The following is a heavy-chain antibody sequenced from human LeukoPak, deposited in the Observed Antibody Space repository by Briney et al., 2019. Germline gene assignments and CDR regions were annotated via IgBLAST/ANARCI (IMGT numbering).Heavy chain of an antibody. CDR2: IYTSGST. Sequence: PSETLSLTCTVSGGSISSGSYYWSWIRQPAGKGLEWIGRIYTSGSTNYNPSLKSRVTISVDTSKNQFSLKLSSVTAADTAVYYCARGKAYDDILTGDVDYWGQGTLVTVSS. CDR1: GGSISSGSYY. CDR3: ARGKAYDDILTGDVDY. D-gene: IGHD3-9*01. V-gene: IGHV4-61*02. J-gene: IGHJ4*02.